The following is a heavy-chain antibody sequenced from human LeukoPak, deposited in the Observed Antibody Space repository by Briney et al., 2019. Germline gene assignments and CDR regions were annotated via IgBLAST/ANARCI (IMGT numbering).Heavy chain of an antibody. V-gene: IGHV3-33*08. Sequence: GRSLRLSCAASGFTFSSYGMHWVRQAPGKGLEWVAFIRYDGSNKYYADSVKGRFTISRDNSKNTLYLQMNSLRAEDTAVYYCARDSPVPAAIGYWGQGTLVTVSS. CDR2: IRYDGSNK. D-gene: IGHD2-2*01. J-gene: IGHJ4*02. CDR3: ARDSPVPAAIGY. CDR1: GFTFSSYG.